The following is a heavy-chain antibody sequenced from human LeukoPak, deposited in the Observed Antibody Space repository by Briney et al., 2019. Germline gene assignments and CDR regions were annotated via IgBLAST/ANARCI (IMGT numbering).Heavy chain of an antibody. J-gene: IGHJ6*02. CDR3: ARGSYYYGMDV. Sequence: SETLSLTCTVSGGSISSGTYYWGWIRQPPGKGLEWIGSTYDSGSTDYNPSLKSRVTISVDTSKNQFSLRLTSVTAADTAVYYCARGSYYYGMDVWGQGTTVTVSS. V-gene: IGHV4-39*01. CDR2: TYDSGST. CDR1: GGSISSGTYY.